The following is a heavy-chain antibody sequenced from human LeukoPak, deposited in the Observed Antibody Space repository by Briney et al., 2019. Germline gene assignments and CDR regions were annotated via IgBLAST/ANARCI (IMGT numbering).Heavy chain of an antibody. Sequence: GESLQISCKGSGYSFTNYWIGWVRQLPGKGLEWMGIIYPGDSDTRYSPSFQGQVTISADKSISTAYLQWSSLKASDTAMYYCARHGPELPSYYYYYMDVWGKGTTVTVSS. CDR1: GYSFTNYW. CDR3: ARHGPELPSYYYYYMDV. CDR2: IYPGDSDT. J-gene: IGHJ6*03. D-gene: IGHD1-7*01. V-gene: IGHV5-51*01.